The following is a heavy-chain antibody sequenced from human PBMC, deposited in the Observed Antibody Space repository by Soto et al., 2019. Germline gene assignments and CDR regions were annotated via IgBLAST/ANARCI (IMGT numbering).Heavy chain of an antibody. J-gene: IGHJ6*02. V-gene: IGHV5-51*01. CDR3: ARHAEDDYYYYGMDV. CDR1: GYSFTIYW. Sequence: GESLKISWKGSGYSFTIYWIGWVRQMPGKGLEWMGIIYPGDSDTRYSPSFQGQVTISADKSIGTAYLQWSSLKASDTAMYYCARHAEDDYYYYGMDVWGQGTTVTVSS. CDR2: IYPGDSDT.